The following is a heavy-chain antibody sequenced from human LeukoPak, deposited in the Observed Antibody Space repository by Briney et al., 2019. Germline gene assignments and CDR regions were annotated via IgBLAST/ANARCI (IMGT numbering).Heavy chain of an antibody. CDR3: ARGVPAISGSYYYFDY. CDR2: IYNSGSA. V-gene: IGHV3-66*02. J-gene: IGHJ4*02. Sequence: GGSLRLSCAVSGFTVISNYMSWVRQAPGKGLEWVSVIYNSGSAYYADSVKGRFTISRDSSKNTLYLQMNSLRAEDTAVYYCARGVPAISGSYYYFDYWGQGTLVTVSS. CDR1: GFTVISNY. D-gene: IGHD3-10*01.